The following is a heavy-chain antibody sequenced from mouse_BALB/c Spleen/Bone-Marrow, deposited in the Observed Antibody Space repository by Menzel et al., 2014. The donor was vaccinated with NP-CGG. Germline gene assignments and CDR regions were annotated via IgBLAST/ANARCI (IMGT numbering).Heavy chain of an antibody. J-gene: IGHJ2*01. CDR3: ARGRDWFDY. D-gene: IGHD3-3*01. CDR1: GFTFSGYG. CDR2: ISGSGSST. V-gene: IGHV5-6-3*01. Sequence: EVQVVESGGGLVQPGGSLKLSCAASGFTFSGYGMSWVRQTPDKGLELVATISGSGSSTYYPDSVKGRFTISRDNARNPLYLQMSSLKSEDTAMYYCARGRDWFDYWGQGTTLTVSS.